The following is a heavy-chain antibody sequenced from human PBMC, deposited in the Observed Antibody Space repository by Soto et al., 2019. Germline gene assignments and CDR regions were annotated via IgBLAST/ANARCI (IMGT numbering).Heavy chain of an antibody. V-gene: IGHV3-23*01. CDR1: GFTFSSYA. J-gene: IGHJ4*02. Sequence: EVQLLESGGGLVQPGGSLRLSCAASGFTFSSYAMSWVRQAPGKGLEWVSAISGSGGSTYYADSVKGRFTLSRDDAKNSLFLQMNSLRAEDTAVYYCARSTRGFSYGKIDSWGQGTLVTVSS. CDR2: ISGSGGST. D-gene: IGHD5-18*01. CDR3: ARSTRGFSYGKIDS.